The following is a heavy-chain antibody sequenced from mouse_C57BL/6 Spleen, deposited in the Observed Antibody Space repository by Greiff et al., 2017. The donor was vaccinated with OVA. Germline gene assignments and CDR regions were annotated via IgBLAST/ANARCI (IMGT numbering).Heavy chain of an antibody. CDR2: IYPGGGYT. CDR3: ARDGYDGAWFAY. D-gene: IGHD2-2*01. J-gene: IGHJ3*01. Sequence: VQGVESGAELVRPGTSVKMSCKASGYTFTNYWIGWAKQRPGHGLEWIGDIYPGGGYTNYNEKFKGKATLTADKSSSTAYMQFSSLTSEDSAIYYCARDGYDGAWFAYWGQGTLVTVSA. V-gene: IGHV1-63*01. CDR1: GYTFTNYW.